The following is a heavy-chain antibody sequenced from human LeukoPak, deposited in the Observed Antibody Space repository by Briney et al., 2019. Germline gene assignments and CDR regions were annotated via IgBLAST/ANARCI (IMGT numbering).Heavy chain of an antibody. Sequence: SETLSLTCAVYGDPFSGYYWSWIRQPPGKGLEWIGEINHRGSITYNPSLKSRVTISGDTSKNQFSLRLSSVTAADTAVYYCARGVVGSSNLLYYFDYWGQGAPVTVSS. CDR2: INHRGSI. CDR1: GDPFSGYY. J-gene: IGHJ4*02. V-gene: IGHV4-34*01. D-gene: IGHD6-13*01. CDR3: ARGVVGSSNLLYYFDY.